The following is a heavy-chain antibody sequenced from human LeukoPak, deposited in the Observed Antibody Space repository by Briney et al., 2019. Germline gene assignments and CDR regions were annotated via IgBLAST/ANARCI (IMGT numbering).Heavy chain of an antibody. J-gene: IGHJ4*02. CDR1: GYRFTTYW. Sequence: GESLKISCKGSGYRFTTYWIGWVRQMPGRGLEWMGIIYPGDSDTRYSPSFQGQVTISADNSISTVFLQWSSLKASDTAMYYCATLPSGSYYDYFDYWGQGTLVTVSS. CDR2: IYPGDSDT. V-gene: IGHV5-51*01. D-gene: IGHD3-10*01. CDR3: ATLPSGSYYDYFDY.